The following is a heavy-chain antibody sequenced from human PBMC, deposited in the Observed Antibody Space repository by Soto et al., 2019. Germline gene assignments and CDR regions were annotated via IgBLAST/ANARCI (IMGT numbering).Heavy chain of an antibody. CDR1: GGSISTVGHY. V-gene: IGHV4-31*03. D-gene: IGHD1-1*01. CDR3: ARATGTLRSRNCDY. CDR2: IYHTGST. Sequence: SETLSLTCSVSGGSISTVGHYWTWIRKPPGKGLEWIGSIYHTGSTYYSKSLRSRLTMSVDTSKSQFSLRLSSVTAADTAVYYCARATGTLRSRNCDYWGQGSLVTVSS. J-gene: IGHJ4*02.